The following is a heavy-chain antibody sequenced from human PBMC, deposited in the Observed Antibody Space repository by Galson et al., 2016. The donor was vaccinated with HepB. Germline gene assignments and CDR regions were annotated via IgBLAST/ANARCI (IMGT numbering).Heavy chain of an antibody. CDR1: GYNFSTNW. CDR3: ARLHTLNDILTAYFDY. J-gene: IGHJ4*02. D-gene: IGHD3-9*01. V-gene: IGHV5-51*01. CDR2: IYPGDSDT. Sequence: QSGAEVKKPGESLKISCKGSGYNFSTNWIAWVRQMPGKGLEWMGIIYPGDSDTRYSPSFQGQVTVSADKSISTAYLQWSSLKASDNAMYYCARLHTLNDILTAYFDYWGQGTLVTVSS.